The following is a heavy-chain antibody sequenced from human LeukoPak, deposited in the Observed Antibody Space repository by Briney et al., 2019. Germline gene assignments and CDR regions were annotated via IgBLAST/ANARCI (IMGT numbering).Heavy chain of an antibody. D-gene: IGHD6-6*01. CDR1: GGSISSYY. CDR3: AREEFSSSSFDY. V-gene: IGHV4-34*01. CDR2: INHSGST. Sequence: SETLSLTCTVSGGSISSYYWSWIRQPPGKGLEWIGEINHSGSTNYNPSLKSRVTISVDTSQNQFSLKLSSVTAADTAVYYCAREEFSSSSFDYWGQGTLVTVSS. J-gene: IGHJ4*02.